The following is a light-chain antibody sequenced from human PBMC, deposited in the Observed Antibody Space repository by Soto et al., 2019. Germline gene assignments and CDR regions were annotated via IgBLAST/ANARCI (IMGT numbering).Light chain of an antibody. CDR1: QNIRTY. V-gene: IGKV1-39*01. CDR3: QQSYDTPLT. CDR2: ATS. J-gene: IGKJ4*01. Sequence: DTQTTQSPTSISASVRDSLTITCQASQNIRTYLKWYQQKAGKAPKLLIYATSSLQGGVPSRSRGRACETDFTLTISSLPPEDVASYYCQQSYDTPLTFGRGTKVDIK.